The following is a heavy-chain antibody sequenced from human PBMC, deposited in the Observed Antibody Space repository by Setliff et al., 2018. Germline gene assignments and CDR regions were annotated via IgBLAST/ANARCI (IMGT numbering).Heavy chain of an antibody. Sequence: ASVKVSCKTSGYTFTAYYIYWVRQAPGHGLELMGRIHPNTGSTNYLQDFQGRVTITRDTSIYTVYMELTGLTSGDTAVYYCAKQGYSDSLYAFDVWGQGTVVTVSS. J-gene: IGHJ3*01. V-gene: IGHV1-2*06. CDR3: AKQGYSDSLYAFDV. CDR2: IHPNTGST. D-gene: IGHD3-16*02. CDR1: GYTFTAYY.